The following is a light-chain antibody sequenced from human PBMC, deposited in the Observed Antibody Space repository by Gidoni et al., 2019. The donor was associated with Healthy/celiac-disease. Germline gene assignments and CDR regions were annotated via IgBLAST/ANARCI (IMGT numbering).Light chain of an antibody. Sequence: DVQMTQSPSSLSASVGDRVTITCRASQSISSYLNWYKQKPGKAPKLLIYAASSLQSGVPSRFSGSGSGTDFTLTISSLQPEDFATYYCQQSYSTPPWTFXXXTKVEIK. CDR2: AAS. CDR1: QSISSY. V-gene: IGKV1-39*01. CDR3: QQSYSTPPWT. J-gene: IGKJ1*01.